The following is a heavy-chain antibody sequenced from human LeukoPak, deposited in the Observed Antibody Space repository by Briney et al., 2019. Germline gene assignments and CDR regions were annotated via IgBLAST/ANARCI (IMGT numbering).Heavy chain of an antibody. CDR2: IYHSGST. V-gene: IGHV4-30-2*01. Sequence: SETLSLTCAVSGGFISSGGYSWSWIRQPPGKGLEWIGYIYHSGSTYYNPSLKSRVTISVDRSKNQFSLKLGSVTAADTAVYYCARAESGSGSYYDAFDIWGQGTMVTVSS. CDR1: GGFISSGGYS. CDR3: ARAESGSGSYYDAFDI. D-gene: IGHD3-10*01. J-gene: IGHJ3*02.